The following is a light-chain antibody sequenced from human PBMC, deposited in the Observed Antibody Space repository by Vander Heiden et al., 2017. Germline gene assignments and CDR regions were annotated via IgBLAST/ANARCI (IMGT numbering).Light chain of an antibody. V-gene: IGKV3-20*01. J-gene: IGKJ5*01. CDR1: QSVRSSY. Sequence: EIVLTQSPGTLSLSPGERATLSCRASQSVRSSYLGCYQQQADQAPRLIIYATYNRATSIPDRISSGGSGTDFTLTISRLEPEDFAMYYWQQYVSSPITFGQGTRLEI. CDR2: ATY. CDR3: QQYVSSPIT.